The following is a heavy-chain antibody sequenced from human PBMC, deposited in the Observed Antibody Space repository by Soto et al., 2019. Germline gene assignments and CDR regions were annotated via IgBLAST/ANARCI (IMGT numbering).Heavy chain of an antibody. CDR3: TTRRDGTAVGPLDY. CDR1: GFTFSESA. CDR2: IRNKTNNYAT. J-gene: IGHJ4*02. D-gene: IGHD5-18*01. Sequence: GGSLRLSCAASGFTFSESAMHWGRQASGKGLEWVGRIRNKTNNYATAYIASVKGRFTISRDDSKNTVYLQMNSLKIDDTAVYFCTTRRDGTAVGPLDYCGLGTLVTVSS. V-gene: IGHV3-73*01.